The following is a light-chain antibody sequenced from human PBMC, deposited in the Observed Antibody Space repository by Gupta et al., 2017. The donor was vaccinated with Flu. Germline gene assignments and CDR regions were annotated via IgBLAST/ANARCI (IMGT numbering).Light chain of an antibody. J-gene: IGLJ3*02. Sequence: TSRYVGNYDYVSLYQQYPGKAPKLMIYGVTNRPSGVPGRFSGSRSGNTASLTISGLQADDEADYYCCSYAGTFTFVFGGGTKLTVL. CDR2: GVT. V-gene: IGLV2-11*01. CDR3: CSYAGTFTFV. CDR1: SRYVGNYDY.